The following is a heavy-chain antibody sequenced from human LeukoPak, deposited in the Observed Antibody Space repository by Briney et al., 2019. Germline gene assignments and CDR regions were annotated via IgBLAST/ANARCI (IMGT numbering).Heavy chain of an antibody. Sequence: PSETLSLTCTVSGGSMSTYYWTWIRQPPGKGLEWIGFIYYTGSTNYNPSLKSRVTISVDTSKNQFSLKLSSVTAADTAVYYCARQPFDAFDIWGQGTMVTVSS. CDR3: ARQPFDAFDI. V-gene: IGHV4-59*01. J-gene: IGHJ3*02. CDR2: IYYTGST. CDR1: GGSMSTYY.